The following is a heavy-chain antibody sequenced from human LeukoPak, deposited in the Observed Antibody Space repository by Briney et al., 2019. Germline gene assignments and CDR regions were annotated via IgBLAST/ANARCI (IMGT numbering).Heavy chain of an antibody. CDR1: GGSISSGSYY. Sequence: SQTLSLTCTVSGGSISSGSYYWSWIRQPAGKGLEWIGRIYTSGSTHYNPSLKSRVTISVDTSKNQFSLKLSSVTAADTAVYYCARDGLNTMVRGKIHYYYMDVWGKGTTVTISS. J-gene: IGHJ6*03. CDR2: IYTSGST. V-gene: IGHV4-61*02. D-gene: IGHD3-10*01. CDR3: ARDGLNTMVRGKIHYYYMDV.